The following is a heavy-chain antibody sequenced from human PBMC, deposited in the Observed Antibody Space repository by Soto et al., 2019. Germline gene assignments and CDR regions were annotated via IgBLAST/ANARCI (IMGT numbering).Heavy chain of an antibody. J-gene: IGHJ5*02. CDR2: IHYSGTS. V-gene: IGHV4-39*01. CDR1: GDSISSSSQY. Sequence: SETLSLTCSVSGDSISSSSQYWGWIRQPPGKGLEWIGSIHYSGTSYYNPCLKSRVTIFVDTSKNQLSLKLSSVTAADTAVYYCARHSIAGSSIPWGQGTLVTVSS. CDR3: ARHSIAGSSIP. D-gene: IGHD2-21*01.